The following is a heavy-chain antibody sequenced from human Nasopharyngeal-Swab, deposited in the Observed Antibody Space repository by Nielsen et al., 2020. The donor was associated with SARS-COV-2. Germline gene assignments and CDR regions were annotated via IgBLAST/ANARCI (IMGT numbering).Heavy chain of an antibody. CDR3: ARIVDTAMHFDY. CDR1: GVSISSSSYY. V-gene: IGHV4-39*07. J-gene: IGHJ4*02. CDR2: IYYSGST. D-gene: IGHD5-18*01. Sequence: SETLSLTCTVSGVSISSSSYYWGWIRQPPGKGLEWIGSIYYSGSTYYNPSLKSRVTISVDTPKNQFSLNLRSVTAADTAVYYCARIVDTAMHFDYWGQGTLVTVSS.